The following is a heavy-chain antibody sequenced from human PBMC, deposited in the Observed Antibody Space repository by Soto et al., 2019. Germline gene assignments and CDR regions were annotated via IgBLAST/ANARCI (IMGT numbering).Heavy chain of an antibody. J-gene: IGHJ4*02. D-gene: IGHD3-22*01. CDR1: GGTFSSYA. CDR3: ARVAAYYYDSKYYFDY. CDR2: IIPIFGTA. V-gene: IGHV1-69*01. Sequence: QVQLVQSGAEVKKPGSSVKVSCKASGGTFSSYAISWVRQAPGQGLEWMGGIIPIFGTANYAQKFQGRVTITAGESTSTAYMELSSLRSEDTAVYYCARVAAYYYDSKYYFDYWGQGTLVTVSS.